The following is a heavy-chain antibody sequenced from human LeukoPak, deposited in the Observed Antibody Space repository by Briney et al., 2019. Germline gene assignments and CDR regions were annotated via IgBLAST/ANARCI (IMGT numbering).Heavy chain of an antibody. J-gene: IGHJ3*02. Sequence: PSETLSLTCTVSGVSISSGSNYWSWIRQPAGKGLEWIGRIYISGSTNYNPSLKSRVTISVDTSKNQFSLKLSSVTAADTAVYYCARDIGKMVRGSYDAFDIWGQGTMVTVSS. D-gene: IGHD3-10*01. CDR3: ARDIGKMVRGSYDAFDI. V-gene: IGHV4-61*02. CDR2: IYISGST. CDR1: GVSISSGSNY.